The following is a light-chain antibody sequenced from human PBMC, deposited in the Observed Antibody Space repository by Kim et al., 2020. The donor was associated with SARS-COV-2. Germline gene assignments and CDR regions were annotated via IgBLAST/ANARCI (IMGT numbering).Light chain of an antibody. V-gene: IGLV1-44*01. CDR3: ATWDDSLNGGV. J-gene: IGLJ3*02. Sequence: GQRVTISCSGSSSNIGSNPVNWLQHLPGTAPRLLIYGDNQRPSGVPDRFSASKSGTSASLAISGLQSEDETYYYCATWDDSLNGGVFGGGTQLTVL. CDR2: GDN. CDR1: SSNIGSNP.